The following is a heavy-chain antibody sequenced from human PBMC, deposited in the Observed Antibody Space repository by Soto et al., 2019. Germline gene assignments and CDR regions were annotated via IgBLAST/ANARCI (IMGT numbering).Heavy chain of an antibody. Sequence: ASVKVSCKASGYTFTRYGISWVRQAPGQGLEWMGWISGYNGDTNYAQKFQGRVSMTIDTSTTTAYMELRSLTSDDTAVYYCAKNGQPPYYYYGLDVW. J-gene: IGHJ6*01. CDR2: ISGYNGDT. D-gene: IGHD2-8*01. CDR3: AKNGQPPYYYYGLDV. V-gene: IGHV1-18*01. CDR1: GYTFTRYG.